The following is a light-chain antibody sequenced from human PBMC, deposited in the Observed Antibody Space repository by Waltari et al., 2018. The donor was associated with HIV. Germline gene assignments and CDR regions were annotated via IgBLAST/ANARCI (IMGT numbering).Light chain of an antibody. CDR2: NND. Sequence: QSVLTPPSSASGTPGQRVTISCSGRFSNVNWYQPVKGAAPKLLIYNNDKRPSEFPDRFSGSKSDTSASLAISGLQTEDEADYYCATWDDSLAGLWVFGGGTRMTVL. CDR3: ATWDDSLAGLWV. J-gene: IGLJ3*02. CDR1: FSNV. V-gene: IGLV1-44*01.